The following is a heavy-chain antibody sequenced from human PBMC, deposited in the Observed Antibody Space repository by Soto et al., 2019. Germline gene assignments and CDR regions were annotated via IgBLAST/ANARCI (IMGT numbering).Heavy chain of an antibody. V-gene: IGHV1-3*01. Sequence: QVQLVQSGAEVKKPGASVKISCKASGYTFTSYAMHWVRQAPGQRLEWMGWINAGNGNTKYSQKFQGRVTITRDTSASTAYMELRSLRSEDTAVYYCARGFSGGDADCFELWGQGTLVTVSS. CDR2: INAGNGNT. CDR3: ARGFSGGDADCFEL. CDR1: GYTFTSYA. D-gene: IGHD2-15*01. J-gene: IGHJ5*02.